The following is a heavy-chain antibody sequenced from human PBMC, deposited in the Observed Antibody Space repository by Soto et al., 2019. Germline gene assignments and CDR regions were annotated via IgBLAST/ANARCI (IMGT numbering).Heavy chain of an antibody. D-gene: IGHD7-27*01. CDR1: GCTSPPYN. CDR3: ARDAWGPDC. J-gene: IGHJ4*02. CDR2: INPSGDST. Sequence: QVQLVQSGAEVTKPGASVKISCKTSGCTSPPYNVHWVRQAPGQGLEWMGIINPSGDSTTYAQNCQGRLSMTRDSSTTTVFMELRSLTSEDTAMYYCARDAWGPDCWGQGTLVTVSS. V-gene: IGHV1-46*01.